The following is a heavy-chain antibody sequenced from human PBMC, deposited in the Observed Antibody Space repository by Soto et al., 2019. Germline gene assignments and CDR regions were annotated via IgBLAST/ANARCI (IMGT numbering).Heavy chain of an antibody. CDR1: GFTFRSFT. Sequence: GGSLRLSCAASGFTFRSFTMNWVRQVQGMGLGSVSTMSSNSAYIYYTDALRGRFTISRDNAKNSLHLQMNSLRAEDTAVYYCTRDESRDSSARGWFDPWGPGTLVTVSS. J-gene: IGHJ5*02. CDR2: MSSNSAYI. V-gene: IGHV3-21*01. D-gene: IGHD6-13*01. CDR3: TRDESRDSSARGWFDP.